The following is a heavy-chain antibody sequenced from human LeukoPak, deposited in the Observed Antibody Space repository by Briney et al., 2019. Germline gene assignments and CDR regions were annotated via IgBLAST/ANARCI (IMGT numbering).Heavy chain of an antibody. CDR3: ARDIVVPAASGPHDDYYYYYMDV. J-gene: IGHJ6*03. CDR1: GYTFTSYY. Sequence: ASVKVSCKASGYTFTSYYMHWVRQAPGQGLEWMGIINPSGGSTSYAQKFQGRVTMTRDMSTSTVYMELSSLRSEDTAVYYCARDIVVPAASGPHDDYYYYYMDVWGKGTTVTVSS. V-gene: IGHV1-46*01. CDR2: INPSGGST. D-gene: IGHD2-2*01.